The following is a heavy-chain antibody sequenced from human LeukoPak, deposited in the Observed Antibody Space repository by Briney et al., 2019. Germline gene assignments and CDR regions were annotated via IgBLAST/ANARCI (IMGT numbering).Heavy chain of an antibody. CDR3: AKTSDQLLYSKFDF. V-gene: IGHV3-30*02. CDR2: IQYDGSYK. Sequence: GESLRLSCAASGFTFSFYGMHWVRQAPGKGLEWVAFIQYDGSYKFYADSVQGRFSISRDNSKNTLFLQMNSLRTEDTAVYYCAKTSDQLLYSKFDFWGQGALVTVSS. D-gene: IGHD2-15*01. CDR1: GFTFSFYG. J-gene: IGHJ4*02.